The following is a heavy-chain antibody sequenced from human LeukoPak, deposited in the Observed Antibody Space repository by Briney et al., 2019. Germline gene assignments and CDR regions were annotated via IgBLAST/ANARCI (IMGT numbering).Heavy chain of an antibody. CDR1: GYTFTSYD. Sequence: ASVKVSCKASGYTFTSYDINWVRQATGQGLEWMGWMNPNSGNTGYAQKFQGRVTMTRNTSISTAYMELSSLRYDDTAVYYCARITGERPFDIWGQGTMVTVSS. V-gene: IGHV1-8*01. D-gene: IGHD7-27*01. J-gene: IGHJ3*02. CDR3: ARITGERPFDI. CDR2: MNPNSGNT.